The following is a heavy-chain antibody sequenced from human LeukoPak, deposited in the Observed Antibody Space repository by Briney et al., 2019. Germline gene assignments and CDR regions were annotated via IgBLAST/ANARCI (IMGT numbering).Heavy chain of an antibody. CDR3: ARQPGGTAAFDI. J-gene: IGHJ3*02. CDR2: THNNGDS. CDR1: GASIDSYY. V-gene: IGHV4-59*08. D-gene: IGHD6-13*01. Sequence: SETLSLTCTVSGASIDSYYWSWIRQPPGKRLEWIGYTHNNGDSNYNPSLKSRLTISVDTSKNEVSLVLTSVTDADTALYYCARQPGGTAAFDIWAQGTMVTVSA.